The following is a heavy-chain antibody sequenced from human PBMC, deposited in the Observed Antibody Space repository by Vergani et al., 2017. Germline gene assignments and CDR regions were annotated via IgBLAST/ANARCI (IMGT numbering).Heavy chain of an antibody. V-gene: IGHV3-21*05. CDR2: ISSSSSYI. J-gene: IGHJ3*02. CDR1: GFTFSSYS. D-gene: IGHD3-3*01. Sequence: EVQLVESGGGLVQPVGSLRLSCAASGFTFSSYSMNWVRQAPGKGLEWVSYISSSSSYIYYADSVKGRFTISRDNAKNSLYLQMNSLRAEDTAVYYCARKGTIFGVVILGAFDIWGQGTMVTVSS. CDR3: ARKGTIFGVVILGAFDI.